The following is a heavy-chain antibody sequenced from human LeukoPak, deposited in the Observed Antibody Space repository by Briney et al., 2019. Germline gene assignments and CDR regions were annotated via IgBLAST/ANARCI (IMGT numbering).Heavy chain of an antibody. CDR3: ARESIVVVPAAGGDYYYYGMDV. CDR2: IYYSGST. J-gene: IGHJ6*02. CDR1: GGSISSGGYY. Sequence: SETLSLTCTVSGGSISSGGYYWSWIRQHPGKGLEWIGYIYYSGSTYYNPSLKSRVTISVDTSKNQFSLKLSSVTAADTAVYYCARESIVVVPAAGGDYYYYGMDVWGQGTTVTVSS. V-gene: IGHV4-31*03. D-gene: IGHD2-2*01.